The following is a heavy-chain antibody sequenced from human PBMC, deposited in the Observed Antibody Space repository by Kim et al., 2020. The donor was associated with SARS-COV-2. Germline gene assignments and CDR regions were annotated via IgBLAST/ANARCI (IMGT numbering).Heavy chain of an antibody. CDR1: GFTFSSYA. CDR3: ARDSAITIFGVVIINYYYGMEV. CDR2: ISSNGGST. Sequence: GGSLRLSCAASGFTFSSYAMHWVRQAPGKGLEYVSAISSNGGSTYYANSVKGRFTISRDNSKNTLYLQMGSLRAEDMAVYYCARDSAITIFGVVIINYYYGMEVWGQGTTVTVSS. D-gene: IGHD3-3*01. J-gene: IGHJ6*02. V-gene: IGHV3-64*01.